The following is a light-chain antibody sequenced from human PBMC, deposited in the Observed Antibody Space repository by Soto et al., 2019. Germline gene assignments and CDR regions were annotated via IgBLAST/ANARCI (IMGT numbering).Light chain of an antibody. CDR1: HSISNY. V-gene: IGKV1-39*01. J-gene: IGKJ1*01. CDR3: QQSYSIPPT. Sequence: DIQMTQSPSSLSASVGDRVTITCRASHSISNYLSWYQQKPGKAPKLLIYTASSFQSGVTSRFSGSGSGTDFTLTISSLQPEDFATYYCQQSYSIPPTFGQGTKVDI. CDR2: TAS.